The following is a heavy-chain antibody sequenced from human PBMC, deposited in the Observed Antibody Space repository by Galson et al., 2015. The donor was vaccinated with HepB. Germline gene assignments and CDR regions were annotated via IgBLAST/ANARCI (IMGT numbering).Heavy chain of an antibody. Sequence: SVKVSCKASGYTFTTYGINWVRQAPGQGLEWMGRINTYTGSTKYAQKFQDRVTMTADTSTTTAYLELETLNSDDTAVYFCARDFGMSTKNYFGPWGQGTLVTVSS. CDR3: ARDFGMSTKNYFGP. D-gene: IGHD2-2*01. V-gene: IGHV1-18*01. CDR1: GYTFTTYG. J-gene: IGHJ5*02. CDR2: INTYTGST.